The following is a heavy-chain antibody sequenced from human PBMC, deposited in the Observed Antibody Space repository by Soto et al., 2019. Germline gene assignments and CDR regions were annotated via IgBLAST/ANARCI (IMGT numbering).Heavy chain of an antibody. CDR1: GGSFSGYY. Sequence: SETLSLTCVVYGGSFSGYYWSWIRQPPGKXLEWIGEIHHSGSTNYSPSLESRVTISIDTSKNQLSLNLNSVTAADTAVYYCARLKKIGSPTHYYYYYGMDVWGQGATVTVSS. CDR3: ARLKKIGSPTHYYYYYGMDV. D-gene: IGHD1-26*01. V-gene: IGHV4-34*01. J-gene: IGHJ6*02. CDR2: IHHSGST.